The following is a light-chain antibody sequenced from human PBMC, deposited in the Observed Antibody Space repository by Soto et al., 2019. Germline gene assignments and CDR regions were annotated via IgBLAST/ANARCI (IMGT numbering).Light chain of an antibody. Sequence: DIQMTQSPSTLSASVGDIVTITCRASQSISSWLAWYQQKPGTDPKLLIYKASTLQSWVPSRLNGSGSGTEFTLSIRSLNPDNSSTYYCQQYNNNWTFGQGTKGEIK. CDR2: KAS. V-gene: IGKV1-5*03. J-gene: IGKJ1*01. CDR1: QSISSW. CDR3: QQYNNNWT.